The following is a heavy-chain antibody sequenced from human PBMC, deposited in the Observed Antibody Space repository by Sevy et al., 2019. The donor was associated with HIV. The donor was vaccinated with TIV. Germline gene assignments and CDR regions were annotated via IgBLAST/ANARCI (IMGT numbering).Heavy chain of an antibody. CDR2: ISWDGGST. CDR1: GFTFDDYT. Sequence: GGCLRLSCAASGFTFDDYTMHWVRQAPGKGLEWVSLISWDGGSTYYADSVKGRFTISRDNSKNCLYLQMNSLRTEDTALYYCSKGLRIMDAFDIWGQGTMVTVSS. D-gene: IGHD3-16*01. V-gene: IGHV3-43*01. CDR3: SKGLRIMDAFDI. J-gene: IGHJ3*02.